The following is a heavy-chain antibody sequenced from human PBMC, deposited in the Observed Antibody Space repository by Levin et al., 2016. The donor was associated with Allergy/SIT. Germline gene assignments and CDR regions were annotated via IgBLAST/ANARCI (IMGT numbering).Heavy chain of an antibody. D-gene: IGHD1-26*01. CDR1: GFTFSDYY. CDR2: ISSSSSYT. CDR3: ARDLKDSYSGSYMGY. V-gene: IGHV3-11*06. Sequence: GESLKISCAASGFTFSDYYMSWIRQAPGKGLEWVSYISSSSSYTNYADSVKGRFTISRDNAKNSLYLQMNSLRAEDTAVYYCARDLKDSYSGSYMGYWGQGTLVTVSS. J-gene: IGHJ4*02.